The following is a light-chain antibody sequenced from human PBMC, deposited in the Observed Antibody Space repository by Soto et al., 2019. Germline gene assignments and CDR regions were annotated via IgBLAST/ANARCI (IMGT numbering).Light chain of an antibody. CDR3: LLSYSGARV. V-gene: IGLV7-46*01. CDR1: TGAVTSGQY. CDR2: DIS. Sequence: QAVVTQEPSLTVSPGETVTLTCGSSTGAVTSGQYPYWFQQKPGQPPKTLIYDISNKHSWTPARFSGSLRGGKAALTLSGAQPEDEADYYCLLSYSGARVFGGGTKLTVL. J-gene: IGLJ2*01.